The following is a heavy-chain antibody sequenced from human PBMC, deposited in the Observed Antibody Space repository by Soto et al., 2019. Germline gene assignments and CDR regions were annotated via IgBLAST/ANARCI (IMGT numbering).Heavy chain of an antibody. CDR1: GYTFTGYY. D-gene: IGHD2-15*01. CDR2: INPNSGGT. Sequence: QVQLVQSGAEVKKPGASVKVSCKASGYTFTGYYMRWVRQAPGQGLEWMGWINPNSGGTNYAQKFQGWVTMTRDTSISTAYMELSRLRADDTAVYYCARETLGYCSGGSCYSTDAFDIWGQGTMVTVSS. CDR3: ARETLGYCSGGSCYSTDAFDI. J-gene: IGHJ3*02. V-gene: IGHV1-2*04.